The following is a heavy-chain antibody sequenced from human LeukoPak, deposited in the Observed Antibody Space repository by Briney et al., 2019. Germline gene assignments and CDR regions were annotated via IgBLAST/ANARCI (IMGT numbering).Heavy chain of an antibody. Sequence: ASVKVSCKLSGDTLTELSMHWARQSPGKGLEWMGGFVPEDDETIYAQKFQGRVTMTEDTSTDTAYMELSSLRSDDTAVYFCATLPRGHLFDSWGQGTLVTVSS. CDR3: ATLPRGHLFDS. J-gene: IGHJ4*02. CDR2: FVPEDDET. V-gene: IGHV1-24*01. D-gene: IGHD3-10*01. CDR1: GDTLTELS.